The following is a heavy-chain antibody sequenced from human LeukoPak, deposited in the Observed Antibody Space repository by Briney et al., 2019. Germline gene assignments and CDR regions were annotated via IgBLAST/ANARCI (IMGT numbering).Heavy chain of an antibody. D-gene: IGHD6-13*01. CDR2: IYTSGST. CDR3: ARGRAAAALFWFDP. J-gene: IGHJ5*02. V-gene: IGHV4-4*07. CDR1: GGSISSYY. Sequence: SETLSLTCTVSGGSISSYYWSWIRQPAGKGLEWIGRIYTSGSTNYNPSLKSRVTMSVDTSKNQFSLKLSSVTAADTAVYYCARGRAAAALFWFDPWGQGTLVTVSS.